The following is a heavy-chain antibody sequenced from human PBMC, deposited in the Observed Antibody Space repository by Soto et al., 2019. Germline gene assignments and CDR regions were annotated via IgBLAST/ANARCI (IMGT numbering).Heavy chain of an antibody. CDR2: TSYDGSDT. V-gene: IGHV3-30*18. J-gene: IGHJ4*02. CDR3: AKGGAVVPAAILDY. CDR1: GFTFSDFG. D-gene: IGHD2-2*01. Sequence: QVHLVESGGGVVQTGRSLRPSCAASGFTFSDFGMHWVRQAPGKGLEWVAVTSYDGSDTYYADSVQGRFTISRDNSKNMLYLQMNSLRAEDTAVYYCAKGGAVVPAAILDYWGQGTLVTVSS.